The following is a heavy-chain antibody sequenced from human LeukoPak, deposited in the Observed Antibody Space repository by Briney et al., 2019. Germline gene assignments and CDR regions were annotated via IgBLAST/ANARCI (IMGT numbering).Heavy chain of an antibody. CDR1: GYSISSGYY. Sequence: PSETLSLTCTVSGYSISSGYYWGWIRQPPGKGLEWIGSIYHSGSTYYNPSLKSRVTISVDTSKNQFSLKLSSVTAADTAVYYCARSLPRYYDSSGYYYKPTYYYYYMDVWGKGTTVTVSS. CDR2: IYHSGST. D-gene: IGHD3-22*01. J-gene: IGHJ6*03. V-gene: IGHV4-38-2*02. CDR3: ARSLPRYYDSSGYYYKPTYYYYYMDV.